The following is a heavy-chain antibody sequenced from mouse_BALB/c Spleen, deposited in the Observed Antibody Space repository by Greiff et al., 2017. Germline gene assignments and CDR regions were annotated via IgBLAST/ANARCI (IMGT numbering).Heavy chain of an antibody. Sequence: DVMLVESGGGLVKPGGSLKLSCAASGFTFSSYAMSWVRQSPEKRLEWVAEISSGGSYTYYPDTVTGRFTISRDNAKNTLYLEMSSLRSEDTAMYYCARGGGLYDYDEFAYWGQGTLVTVSA. CDR2: ISSGGSYT. CDR3: ARGGGLYDYDEFAY. J-gene: IGHJ3*01. V-gene: IGHV5-9-4*01. D-gene: IGHD2-4*01. CDR1: GFTFSSYA.